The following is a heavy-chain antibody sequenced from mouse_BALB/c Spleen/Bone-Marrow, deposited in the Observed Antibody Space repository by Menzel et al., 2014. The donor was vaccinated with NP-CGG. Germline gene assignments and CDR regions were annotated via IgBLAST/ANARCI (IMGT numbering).Heavy chain of an antibody. D-gene: IGHD2-3*01. CDR1: GYSFTGYF. Sequence: VQLQQPGPEPVKPGASVKISCKASGYSFTGYFMNWVMQSHGKSLEWIGRINPYNGDTFYNQKFKGKATLTVDKSSSTAHMELRSLASEDSAVYYCARGGLLRAMDYWGQGTSVTVSS. CDR2: INPYNGDT. CDR3: ARGGLLRAMDY. V-gene: IGHV1-20*02. J-gene: IGHJ4*01.